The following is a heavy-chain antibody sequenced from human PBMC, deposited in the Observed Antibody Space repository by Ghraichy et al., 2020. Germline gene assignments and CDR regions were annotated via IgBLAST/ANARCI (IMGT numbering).Heavy chain of an antibody. V-gene: IGHV3-7*04. CDR3: ARDRSYYGSGSQYNFGYAFDI. J-gene: IGHJ3*02. Sequence: AASGFTFSSYWITWARQAPGKGLEWVANIKQDGGERYYVDSVKGRFTISRDNAKNSLYLQMNSLRAEETAVYYCARDRSYYGSGSQYNFGYAFDIWGQGTMVTVSS. CDR2: IKQDGGER. D-gene: IGHD3-10*01. CDR1: GFTFSSYW.